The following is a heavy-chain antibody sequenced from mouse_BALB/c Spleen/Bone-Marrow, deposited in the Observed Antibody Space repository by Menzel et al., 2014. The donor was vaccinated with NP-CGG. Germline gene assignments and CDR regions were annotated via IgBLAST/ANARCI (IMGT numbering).Heavy chain of an antibody. J-gene: IGHJ1*01. CDR1: GFDFSRFW. D-gene: IGHD1-1*01. Sequence: EVKLMESGGGLVQPGGSLKLPCAASGFDFSRFWMSWVRQAPGKGLEWIGEINPDSNTINYAPSLKDKFIISRDNAKNTLYLQMSKVRSEDTALYYCARLNYYGNLFVWGAGTTVTVSS. V-gene: IGHV4-1*02. CDR3: ARLNYYGNLFV. CDR2: INPDSNTI.